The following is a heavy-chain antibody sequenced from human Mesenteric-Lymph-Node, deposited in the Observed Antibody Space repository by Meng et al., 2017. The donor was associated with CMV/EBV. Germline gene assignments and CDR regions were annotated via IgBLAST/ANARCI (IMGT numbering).Heavy chain of an antibody. CDR3: VISNYCSEIGCYFP. D-gene: IGHD2-15*01. CDR2: IRYEGSHV. J-gene: IGHJ5*02. Sequence: GESLKISCAGSGFSFNSYAMGWVRQAPGKGLEWVANIRYEGSHVNYADSVKGRFTSSRDNVKNSLYLPMNKLRVEDTAVYYCVISNYCSEIGCYFPWGQVTRVTVSS. CDR1: GFSFNSYA. V-gene: IGHV3-7*01.